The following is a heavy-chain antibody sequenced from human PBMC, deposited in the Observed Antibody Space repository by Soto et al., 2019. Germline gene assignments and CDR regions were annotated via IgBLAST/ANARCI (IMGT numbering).Heavy chain of an antibody. CDR2: ISWNSGSI. Sequence: EVQLVESGGGLVQPGRSLRLSCAASGFTFDDYAMHWVRQAPGKGLEWVSGISWNSGSIGYVVSVKGRFTISRDNAKNSLYLQMNSLRAEETALYYCAKSSDYASGAFDIWGRGTMVTVSS. CDR1: GFTFDDYA. D-gene: IGHD1-26*01. V-gene: IGHV3-9*01. J-gene: IGHJ3*02. CDR3: AKSSDYASGAFDI.